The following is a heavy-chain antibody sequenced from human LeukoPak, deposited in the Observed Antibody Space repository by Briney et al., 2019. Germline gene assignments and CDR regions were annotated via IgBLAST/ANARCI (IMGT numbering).Heavy chain of an antibody. J-gene: IGHJ4*02. CDR1: GFTFSSYS. Sequence: GGSLRLSCAASGFTFSSYSMNWVRQAPGKGLEWVSSISSSSSYIYYADSVKGRFTISRDNAKNSLYLQMNSLRAEDTAVYYCARDNCLGYCSSTSLKPFDYWGQGTLVTVSP. D-gene: IGHD2-2*01. V-gene: IGHV3-21*01. CDR2: ISSSSSYI. CDR3: ARDNCLGYCSSTSLKPFDY.